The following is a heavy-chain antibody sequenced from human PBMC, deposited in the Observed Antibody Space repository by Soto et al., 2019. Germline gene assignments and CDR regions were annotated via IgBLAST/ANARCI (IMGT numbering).Heavy chain of an antibody. CDR3: AKGIVGATTPEYFQH. CDR2: IKQDGIEK. CDR1: GFTFSSYW. V-gene: IGHV3-7*03. Sequence: GGSLRLSCAASGFTFSSYWMSWVRQAPGKGLEWVANIKQDGIEKYYVDSVKGRFTISRDNSKNTLYLQMNSLRAEDTAVYYCAKGIVGATTPEYFQHWGQGTLVTVSS. D-gene: IGHD1-26*01. J-gene: IGHJ1*01.